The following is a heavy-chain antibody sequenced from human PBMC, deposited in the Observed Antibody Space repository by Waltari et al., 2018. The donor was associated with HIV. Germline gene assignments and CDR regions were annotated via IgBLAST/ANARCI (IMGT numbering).Heavy chain of an antibody. Sequence: EVQLVESGGGLVQPGGSLRLSCAASGFTFSSYWMHWVRQVPGKGLIWFARSNREGGSTSYADSVKGRFTISSDNAKNTLYLQMNSLRAEDTAVYYCATSRTVDYWGQGTLVTVSS. J-gene: IGHJ4*02. CDR2: SNREGGST. CDR3: ATSRTVDY. CDR1: GFTFSSYW. V-gene: IGHV3-74*01.